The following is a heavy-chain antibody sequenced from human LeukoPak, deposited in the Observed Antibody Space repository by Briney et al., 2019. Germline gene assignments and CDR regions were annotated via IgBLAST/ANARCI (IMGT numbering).Heavy chain of an antibody. CDR1: GYGFTSYW. CDR3: ARQGGDYYDSSGYNAFDI. J-gene: IGHJ3*02. Sequence: GESLKISCKGSGYGFTSYWIGWVRQMPGKGLEWMGIIYPGDSDTRYSPSFQGQVTISADKSISTAYLQWSSLKASDTAMYYCARQGGDYYDSSGYNAFDIWGQGTMVTVSS. D-gene: IGHD3-22*01. V-gene: IGHV5-51*01. CDR2: IYPGDSDT.